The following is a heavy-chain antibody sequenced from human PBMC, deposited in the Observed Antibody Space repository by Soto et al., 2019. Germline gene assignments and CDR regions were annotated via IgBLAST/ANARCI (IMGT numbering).Heavy chain of an antibody. D-gene: IGHD1-7*01. Sequence: GSLRLSCAASGFTFSSYAMHWVRQAPGKGLEWVAVISYDGSNKYYADSVKGRFTISRDNSKNTLYLQMNSLRAEDTAVYYCARSTGTIYYYYYGMDVWGQGTTVTVSS. CDR2: ISYDGSNK. CDR1: GFTFSSYA. J-gene: IGHJ6*02. V-gene: IGHV3-30-3*01. CDR3: ARSTGTIYYYYYGMDV.